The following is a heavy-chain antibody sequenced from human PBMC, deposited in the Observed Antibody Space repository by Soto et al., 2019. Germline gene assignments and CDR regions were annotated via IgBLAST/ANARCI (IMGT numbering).Heavy chain of an antibody. Sequence: QVQLVESGGGLVKPGGSLRLSCAASGFTFSDYYMSWIRQAPGKGLEWVSYISSSGSTIYYADSVKGRFTISRDNAKNSLYLQMNSLRAEDTAVYYCATRENYRSYMPILRYYYMDVWGKGTTVTVSS. V-gene: IGHV3-11*01. J-gene: IGHJ6*03. CDR3: ATRENYRSYMPILRYYYMDV. CDR2: ISSSGSTI. CDR1: GFTFSDYY. D-gene: IGHD1-7*01.